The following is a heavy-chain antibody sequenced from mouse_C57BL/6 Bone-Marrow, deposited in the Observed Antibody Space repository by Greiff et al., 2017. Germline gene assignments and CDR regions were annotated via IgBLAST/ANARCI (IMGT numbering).Heavy chain of an antibody. Sequence: EVKLMESEGGLVQPGSSMKLSCTASGFTFSDYYMAWVRQVPEKGLEWVANINYDGSSTYYLDSLKSRFIISRDNAKNILYLQMSSLKSEDTATYYCARDRLGGWYFDVWGTGTTVTVSS. D-gene: IGHD4-1*01. J-gene: IGHJ1*03. CDR2: INYDGSST. CDR1: GFTFSDYY. CDR3: ARDRLGGWYFDV. V-gene: IGHV5-16*01.